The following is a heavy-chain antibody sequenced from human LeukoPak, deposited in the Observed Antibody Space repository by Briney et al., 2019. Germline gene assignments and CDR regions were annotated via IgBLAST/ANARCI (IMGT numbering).Heavy chain of an antibody. CDR2: INPGGGST. D-gene: IGHD6-6*01. Sequence: ASVKVSCEASGYTFTNYFMQWVRQAPGQGLEWMGKINPGGGSTSYAQKFQGRVTMTRDTSTSTVYMEVSSLRFEDTAVYYCARDESIAALEYWGQGTLVTVSS. CDR3: ARDESIAALEY. J-gene: IGHJ4*02. V-gene: IGHV1-46*01. CDR1: GYTFTNYF.